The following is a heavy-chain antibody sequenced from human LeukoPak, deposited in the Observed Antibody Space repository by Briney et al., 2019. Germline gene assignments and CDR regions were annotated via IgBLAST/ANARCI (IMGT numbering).Heavy chain of an antibody. CDR2: ISSSDSTI. CDR1: GFTFSDDY. V-gene: IGHV3-11*04. D-gene: IGHD4-23*01. J-gene: IGHJ4*02. CDR3: ARDYGGSSPFDY. Sequence: PGGSLRLSCEASGFTFSDDYMSWLRQPPGKGLEWVSYISSSDSTIYYADSVKGRFTISRDNAKNSLYLQMNSLRAEDTAVYYCARDYGGSSPFDYWGQGTLVTVSS.